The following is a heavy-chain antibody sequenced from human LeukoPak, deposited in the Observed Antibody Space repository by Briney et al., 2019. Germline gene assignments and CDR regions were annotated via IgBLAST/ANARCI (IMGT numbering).Heavy chain of an antibody. CDR3: AKHLVEFITMVRGQKINPEFDY. V-gene: IGHV3-23*01. CDR2: ISGSGGSP. CDR1: GFTFSNYA. D-gene: IGHD3-10*01. J-gene: IGHJ4*02. Sequence: GGSLGLSCAASGFTFSNYAMSWVRQPPGKGLEWVSAISGSGGSPYYADSVKGRFTISRDNSKNTLYLQMNSLRAEDTAVYYCAKHLVEFITMVRGQKINPEFDYWGQGTLVTVSS.